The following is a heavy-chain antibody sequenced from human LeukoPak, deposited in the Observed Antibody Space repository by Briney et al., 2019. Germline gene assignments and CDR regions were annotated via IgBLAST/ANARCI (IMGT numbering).Heavy chain of an antibody. V-gene: IGHV3-30*02. CDR1: GFTFSNYG. CDR3: AKGASWYLDY. J-gene: IGHJ4*02. D-gene: IGHD6-13*01. CDR2: IRYDGSNK. Sequence: PGGSLRLSCTASGFTFSNYGIHWVRHAPGKGLEWMAFIRYDGSNKYYADSVKGRFTISRDNSKNTLYLQMNSLSTEDTAVYYCAKGASWYLDYWGQGTLVTVSS.